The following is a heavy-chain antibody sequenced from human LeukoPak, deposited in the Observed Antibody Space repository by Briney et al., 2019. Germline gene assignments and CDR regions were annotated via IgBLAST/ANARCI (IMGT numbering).Heavy chain of an antibody. CDR2: IYSGGST. Sequence: GGSLRLSCAASGFTLSSNYMSWVPQAPGKGLEWVSVIYSGGSTYYADSVKGRFTISRDNSKNTLYLQMNSLRAEDPAVYYCARDRSGSSDYWGQGTLVTVSS. CDR1: GFTLSSNY. V-gene: IGHV3-53*01. J-gene: IGHJ4*02. D-gene: IGHD1-26*01. CDR3: ARDRSGSSDY.